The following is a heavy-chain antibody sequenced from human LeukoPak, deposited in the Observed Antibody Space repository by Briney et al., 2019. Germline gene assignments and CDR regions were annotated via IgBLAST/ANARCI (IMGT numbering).Heavy chain of an antibody. CDR1: GYTFTGYY. CDR2: INPNSGGT. D-gene: IGHD5-18*01. V-gene: IGHV1-2*02. Sequence: ASVKVSCKASGYTFTGYYMHWVRRAPGQGLELMGWINPNSGGTNYAQKFQGRVTMTRDTAISTAYMELSRLRSDDPAVYYCGGFSSEEGWLLRGYSNGLLYWGQGTLVTVSS. J-gene: IGHJ4*02. CDR3: GGFSSEEGWLLRGYSNGLLY.